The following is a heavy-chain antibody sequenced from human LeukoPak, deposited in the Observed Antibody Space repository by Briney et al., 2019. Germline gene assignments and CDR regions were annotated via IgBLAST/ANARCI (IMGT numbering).Heavy chain of an antibody. V-gene: IGHV3-23*01. CDR1: GFTFSNDV. J-gene: IGHJ4*02. Sequence: RPGGSLTLSCASSGFTFSNDVLGWVRQAPGKGLQWVSAISGSGGSTYYADSVKGRFTISRDNSGNTLYLQMNSLRAEDTAIYYCKRGDGSPPVCQWGQETLVTVSS. CDR3: KRGDGSPPVCQ. D-gene: IGHD3-10*01. CDR2: ISGSGGST.